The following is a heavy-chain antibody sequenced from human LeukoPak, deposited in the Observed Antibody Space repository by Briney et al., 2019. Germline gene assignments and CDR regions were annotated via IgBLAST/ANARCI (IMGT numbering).Heavy chain of an antibody. J-gene: IGHJ6*02. CDR1: GNSFTSYG. D-gene: IGHD2-15*01. V-gene: IGHV1-18*01. CDR3: ARDTVVVVVAASYGMDV. Sequence: ASVKVSCKASGNSFTSYGISWVRQAPGQGLEWMGWISAYNGNTNYAQKLQGRVTMTTDTSTSTAYMELRSLRSDDTAVYYCARDTVVVVVAASYGMDVWGQGTTVTVSS. CDR2: ISAYNGNT.